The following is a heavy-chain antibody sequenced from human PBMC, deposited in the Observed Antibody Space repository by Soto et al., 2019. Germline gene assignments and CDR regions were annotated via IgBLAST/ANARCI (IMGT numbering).Heavy chain of an antibody. D-gene: IGHD4-4*01. J-gene: IGHJ6*03. CDR3: ARAFRGLQPYYYYMDV. V-gene: IGHV1-8*01. Sequence: ASVKVSCKASGYTFTSYDINWVRQATGQGLEWMGWMNPNSGNTGYAQKFQGRVTMTRNTSISTAYMELSSLRSEDTAVYYCARAFRGLQPYYYYMDVWGKGTTVTVS. CDR1: GYTFTSYD. CDR2: MNPNSGNT.